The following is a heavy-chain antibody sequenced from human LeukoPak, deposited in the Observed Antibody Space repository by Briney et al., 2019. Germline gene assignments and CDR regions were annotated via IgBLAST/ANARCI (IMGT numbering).Heavy chain of an antibody. Sequence: ASVKVSCKASGYTFTSYDFNWVRQATGQRPEWMGWMSPNSGDTGYAQKFQDRVTMTRNTSISTAYMELSSLRSDDTAVYYCARDVPASPSDDYWGQGTLVTVSS. J-gene: IGHJ4*02. D-gene: IGHD3-10*01. CDR1: GYTFTSYD. CDR3: ARDVPASPSDDY. CDR2: MSPNSGDT. V-gene: IGHV1-8*01.